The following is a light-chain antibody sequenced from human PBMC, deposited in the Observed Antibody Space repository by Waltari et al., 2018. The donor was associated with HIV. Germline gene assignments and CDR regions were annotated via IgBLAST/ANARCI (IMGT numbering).Light chain of an antibody. V-gene: IGLV2-23*01. Sequence: QFALTQPASVSGSPGQSITISCTGPSSDVGSYNVVSWYQQHPGKAPNLMIYEDNKRPSGVSNRFSGSKSGNTASLTISGLQAEDEADYYCCSYTGSTTWVFGGGTKLTVL. CDR3: CSYTGSTTWV. CDR2: EDN. CDR1: SSDVGSYNV. J-gene: IGLJ3*02.